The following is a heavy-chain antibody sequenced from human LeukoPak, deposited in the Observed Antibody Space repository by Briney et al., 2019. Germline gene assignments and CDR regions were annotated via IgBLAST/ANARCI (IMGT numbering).Heavy chain of an antibody. V-gene: IGHV3-13*01. Sequence: GGSLRLSCAASGFTFSNYDMHWVRQVTGKGLEWVSAIGTAGDTYYPGSVKGRFTISRENAKNSLYLQMNSLRAEDTAVYYCARALGSYYYGSGSYGFDYWGQGTLVTVSS. D-gene: IGHD3-10*01. CDR1: GFTFSNYD. CDR2: IGTAGDT. CDR3: ARALGSYYYGSGSYGFDY. J-gene: IGHJ4*02.